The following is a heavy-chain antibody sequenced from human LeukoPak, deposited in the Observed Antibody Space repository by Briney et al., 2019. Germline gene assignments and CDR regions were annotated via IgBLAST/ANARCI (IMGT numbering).Heavy chain of an antibody. D-gene: IGHD3-10*01. CDR2: ISSSSSYI. CDR1: GFTFSSYS. V-gene: IGHV3-21*04. J-gene: IGHJ4*02. CDR3: AKDADLPLRYGSGFFDY. Sequence: GGSLRLSCAASGFTFSSYSMNWVRQAPGKGLEWVSSISSSSSYIYYADSVKGRFTISRDNSKNTLYLQMNSLRAEDTAVYYCAKDADLPLRYGSGFFDYWGQGTLVTVSS.